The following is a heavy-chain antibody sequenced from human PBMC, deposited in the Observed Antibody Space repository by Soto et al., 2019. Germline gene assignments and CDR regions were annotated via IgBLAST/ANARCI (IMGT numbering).Heavy chain of an antibody. CDR3: ARVVNTLFFYDFWSGYYHNWFDP. CDR2: IYYSGST. V-gene: IGHV4-31*03. D-gene: IGHD3-3*01. Sequence: QVQLQESGPGLVKPSQTLSLTCTVSGGSISSGGYYWSWIRRHPGKGLEWIGYIYYSGSTYYNPSLKSRVTISVATSKNQFSLKLSSVTAADTAVYYCARVVNTLFFYDFWSGYYHNWFDPWGQGTLVTVSS. J-gene: IGHJ5*02. CDR1: GGSISSGGYY.